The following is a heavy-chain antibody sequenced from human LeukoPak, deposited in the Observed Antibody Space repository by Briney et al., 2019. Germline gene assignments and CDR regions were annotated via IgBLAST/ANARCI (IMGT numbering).Heavy chain of an antibody. V-gene: IGHV1-69*05. CDR3: ATSSTVTTDWLDP. D-gene: IGHD4-11*01. J-gene: IGHJ5*02. Sequence: SVKVSCKASGGTFSSYAISWVRQAPGQGLEWMGGIIPIFGTANYAQKFQGRVTITTDESTSTAYMELSSLRSEDTAVYYCATSSTVTTDWLDPWGQGTLVTVSS. CDR1: GGTFSSYA. CDR2: IIPIFGTA.